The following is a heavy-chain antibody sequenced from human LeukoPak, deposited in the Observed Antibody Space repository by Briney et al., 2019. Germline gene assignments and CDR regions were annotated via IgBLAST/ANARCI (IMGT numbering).Heavy chain of an antibody. Sequence: GGSLRLSCAASGFTFSSYSMNWVRQAPGKGLEWVSSISSSSSYIYYADSVKGRFTISRDNAKNSLYLQMNSLRAEDTAVYYCARDPHYYDSSGYYYVGFDYWGQGTLVTVSS. V-gene: IGHV3-21*01. CDR1: GFTFSSYS. J-gene: IGHJ4*02. CDR3: ARDPHYYDSSGYYYVGFDY. D-gene: IGHD3-22*01. CDR2: ISSSSSYI.